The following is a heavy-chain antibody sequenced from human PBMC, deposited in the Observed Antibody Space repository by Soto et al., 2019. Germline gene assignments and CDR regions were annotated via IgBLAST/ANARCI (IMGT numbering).Heavy chain of an antibody. D-gene: IGHD6-19*01. CDR1: GFSLSNARMG. CDR2: IFSNDEK. J-gene: IGHJ5*02. Sequence: QVTLKESGPVLVKPTETLTLTCTVSGFSLSNARMGVSWIRQPPGKALEWLAHIFSNDEKSYSTSLKSRLTISKDTSKSQVVLTMTNMDPVDTATYYCARIPIFSSGWYGMYNWFDPWGQGTLVTVSS. V-gene: IGHV2-26*01. CDR3: ARIPIFSSGWYGMYNWFDP.